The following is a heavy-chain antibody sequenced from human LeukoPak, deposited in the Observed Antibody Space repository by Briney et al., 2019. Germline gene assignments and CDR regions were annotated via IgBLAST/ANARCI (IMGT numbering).Heavy chain of an antibody. Sequence: GGSLRLSCAASGFTFSSYAMSWVRQAPGKGLEWVSAISGSGGSTYYADSVKGRFTISRDNSKNTLYLQMNSLRAEDTAVYYCAKFNVVVPAATPGFDYWGQGTLVTVSS. CDR2: ISGSGGST. CDR3: AKFNVVVPAATPGFDY. D-gene: IGHD2-2*01. J-gene: IGHJ4*02. CDR1: GFTFSSYA. V-gene: IGHV3-23*01.